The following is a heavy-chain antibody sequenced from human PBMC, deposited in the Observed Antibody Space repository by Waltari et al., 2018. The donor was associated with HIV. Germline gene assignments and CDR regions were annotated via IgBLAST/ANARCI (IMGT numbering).Heavy chain of an antibody. Sequence: EVQLVESGGGLVQPGGSLRLSCAASGFTFSSYWMSWVRQAPGKGLEWVANIKQDGIGKYYVDSVKGRFTISRDNAKNALYLQMNSLRAEDTAVYYCARDLYSSGWGYFDYWGQGTLVTVSS. CDR3: ARDLYSSGWGYFDY. D-gene: IGHD6-19*01. J-gene: IGHJ4*02. CDR2: IKQDGIGK. CDR1: GFTFSSYW. V-gene: IGHV3-7*01.